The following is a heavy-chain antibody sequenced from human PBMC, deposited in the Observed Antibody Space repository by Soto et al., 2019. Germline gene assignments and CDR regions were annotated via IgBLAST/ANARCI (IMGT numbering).Heavy chain of an antibody. CDR2: ISYDGSNK. CDR3: ARDXVVMRGMDV. CDR1: GFTFSSYA. Sequence: QVQLVESGGGVVQPGRSLRLSCAASGFTFSSYAMHWVRQAPGKGLEWVAVISYDGSNKYYADSVKGRFTISRDNSKNTLYLQMNSLRAEDTAVFYCARDXVVMRGMDVWGQGTTVTVSS. D-gene: IGHD2-15*01. J-gene: IGHJ6*02. V-gene: IGHV3-30-3*01.